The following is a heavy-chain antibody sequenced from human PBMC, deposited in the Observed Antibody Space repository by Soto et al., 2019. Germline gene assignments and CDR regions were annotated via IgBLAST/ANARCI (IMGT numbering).Heavy chain of an antibody. CDR2: IIPILGIA. V-gene: IGHV1-69*02. D-gene: IGHD3-10*01. CDR3: ADLVVGETRMDV. J-gene: IGHJ6*02. CDR1: GGTFSSYT. Sequence: QVQLVQSGAEVKKPGSSVKVSCKASGGTFSSYTISWVRQAPGQGLEWMGRIIPILGIANYAQKFQGRVTITADKSTSTAYTELSSLRSEDTAVYYCADLVVGETRMDVWGQGTTVTVSS.